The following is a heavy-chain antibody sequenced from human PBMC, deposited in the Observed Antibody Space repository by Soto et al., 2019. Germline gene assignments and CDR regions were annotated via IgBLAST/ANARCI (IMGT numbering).Heavy chain of an antibody. Sequence: GGSLRLSCAASGFTFSSYWMSWVRQAPGKGLEWVANIKQDGSEKYYVDSVKGRFTISRDNAKNSLYLQMNSLRAEDTAVYYCATAGTARFHYYYGMDVWGQGTTVTVSS. CDR2: IKQDGSEK. J-gene: IGHJ6*02. V-gene: IGHV3-7*01. CDR3: ATAGTARFHYYYGMDV. D-gene: IGHD6-13*01. CDR1: GFTFSSYW.